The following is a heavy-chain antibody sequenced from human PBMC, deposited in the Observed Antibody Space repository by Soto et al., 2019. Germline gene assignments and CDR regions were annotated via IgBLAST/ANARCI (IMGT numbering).Heavy chain of an antibody. D-gene: IGHD5-12*01. J-gene: IGHJ6*02. Sequence: QVQLVQSGAEVKKPGSSVKVSCKASGGTFSSYAISWVRQAPGQGLEWMGGIIPIFGTANYAQKFQGSVTITADESTSTANMELSTLRAADTAVYYCASSGHDFLIYYGMDVWGQGTTVTVSS. CDR2: IIPIFGTA. CDR3: ASSGHDFLIYYGMDV. CDR1: GGTFSSYA. V-gene: IGHV1-69*12.